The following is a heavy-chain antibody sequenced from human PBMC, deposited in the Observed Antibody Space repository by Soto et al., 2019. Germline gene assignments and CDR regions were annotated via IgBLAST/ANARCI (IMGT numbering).Heavy chain of an antibody. CDR1: GFTFSSYT. CDR2: ISSSSNTI. Sequence: EVQVVESGGGLVQPGGSLRLSCAVSGFTFSSYTMNWVRQAPGQGLEWVSYISSSSNTIYYADSVKGRFTISRDNAKNSLYLQMNSLRDEDTAVYYCARSEQQLGYYYYAMAVWGQGATVTVSS. D-gene: IGHD6-13*01. V-gene: IGHV3-48*02. J-gene: IGHJ6*02. CDR3: ARSEQQLGYYYYAMAV.